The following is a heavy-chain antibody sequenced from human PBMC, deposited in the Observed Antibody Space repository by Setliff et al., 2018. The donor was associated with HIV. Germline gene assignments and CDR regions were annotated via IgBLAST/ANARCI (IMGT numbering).Heavy chain of an antibody. CDR3: AREDVTTSGLDI. CDR1: GFTFSSYW. CDR2: IKGDGSEK. D-gene: IGHD4-17*01. V-gene: IGHV3-7*01. Sequence: GGSLRLSCAASGFTFSSYWMYWVRQAPGKGLEWVASIKGDGSEKYYVDSVKGRFIISRDNAKSTLYLQMNSLRVDDTAKYYCAREDVTTSGLDIWGQGTMVTVSS. J-gene: IGHJ3*02.